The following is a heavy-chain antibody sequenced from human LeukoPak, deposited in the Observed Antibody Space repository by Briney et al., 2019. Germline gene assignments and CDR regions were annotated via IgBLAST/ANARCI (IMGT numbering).Heavy chain of an antibody. CDR3: TTDWVAVAGFDY. D-gene: IGHD6-19*01. J-gene: IGHJ4*02. CDR1: GFDFSGAY. Sequence: GGSLRLSCAASGFDFSGAYMNWVRQAPGKGLEWVGRIKSKTDGGTTDYAAPVKGRFTISRDDSKNTLYLQMNSLKTEDTAVYYCTTDWVAVAGFDYWGQGTLVTVSS. V-gene: IGHV3-15*07. CDR2: IKSKTDGGTT.